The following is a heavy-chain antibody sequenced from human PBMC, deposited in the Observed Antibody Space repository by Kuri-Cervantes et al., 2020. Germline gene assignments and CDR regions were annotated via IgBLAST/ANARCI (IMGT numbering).Heavy chain of an antibody. D-gene: IGHD3-22*01. CDR3: AIRPRDYYDSSGDRYGMDV. CDR1: GFTFSSYG. V-gene: IGHV3-33*01. CDR2: IWYDGSNK. Sequence: LSLTCAASGFTFSSYGMHWVRQAPGKGLEWVAVIWYDGSNKYYADSVKGRFTISRDNSKNTLYLQMNSLRAEDTAVYYCAIRPRDYYDSSGDRYGMDVWGQGTTITVSS. J-gene: IGHJ6*02.